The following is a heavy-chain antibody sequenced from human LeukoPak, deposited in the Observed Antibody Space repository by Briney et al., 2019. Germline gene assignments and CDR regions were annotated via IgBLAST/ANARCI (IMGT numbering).Heavy chain of an antibody. J-gene: IGHJ4*02. D-gene: IGHD5-24*01. V-gene: IGHV1-2*02. CDR2: INPNSGGT. CDR3: ARVREMATINYFDY. Sequence: ASVKVSCKASGYTLTGYYMHWVRQAPGQGLEWMGWINPNSGGTNYAQKFQGRVTMTRDTSISTAYMELSRLRSDDTAVYYCARVREMATINYFDYWGQGTLVTVSS. CDR1: GYTLTGYY.